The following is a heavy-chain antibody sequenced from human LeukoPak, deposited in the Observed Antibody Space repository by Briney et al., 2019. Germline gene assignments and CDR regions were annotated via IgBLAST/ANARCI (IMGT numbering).Heavy chain of an antibody. J-gene: IGHJ4*02. D-gene: IGHD3-10*01. Sequence: SGTLSLTCTVSGGSISSYYWSWIRQPPGKGLEWIGYIYYSGSTNYNPSLKSRVTISVDTSKNQFSLKLSSVTAADTAVYYCARVGYYYGSGSYSHFDYWGQGTLVTVSS. CDR3: ARVGYYYGSGSYSHFDY. CDR2: IYYSGST. V-gene: IGHV4-59*01. CDR1: GGSISSYY.